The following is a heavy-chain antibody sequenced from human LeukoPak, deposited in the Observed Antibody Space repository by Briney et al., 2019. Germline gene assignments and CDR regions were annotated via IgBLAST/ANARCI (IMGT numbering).Heavy chain of an antibody. CDR3: ARGGDYASGSPGDY. D-gene: IGHD3-10*01. CDR1: GFTFSSYT. Sequence: GGSLRLSCAASGFTFSSYTMNWVRQAPGKGLEWVSSFSGSTGYTYYADSVKGRFTISRDNAKNSLYLQMNSLRAEDTAVYYCARGGDYASGSPGDYWGQGTLVTVSS. V-gene: IGHV3-21*01. J-gene: IGHJ4*02. CDR2: FSGSTGYT.